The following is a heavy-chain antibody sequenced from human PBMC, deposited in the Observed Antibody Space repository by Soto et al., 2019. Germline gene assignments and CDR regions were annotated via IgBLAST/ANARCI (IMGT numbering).Heavy chain of an antibody. CDR2: IIPIFGTA. CDR3: ARAGWWELPLY. CDR1: GGTFSSYA. V-gene: IGHV1-69*12. J-gene: IGHJ4*02. Sequence: QVQLVQSGAEVKKPGSSVKVSCKASGGTFSSYAISWVRQAPGQGLEWMGGIIPIFGTANYAQKFQGRVTITADESTSTVEAERRSLRSEDTAVYSWARAGWWELPLYWGQGTLVTVSS. D-gene: IGHD2-15*01.